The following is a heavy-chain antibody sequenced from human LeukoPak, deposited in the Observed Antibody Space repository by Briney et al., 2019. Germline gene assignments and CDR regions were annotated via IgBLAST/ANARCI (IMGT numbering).Heavy chain of an antibody. CDR1: GGTFSSYA. CDR2: IIPIFGTA. Sequence: SVKVSCKASGGTFSSYAISWVRQAPGQGLEWMGGIIPIFGTANYAQKFQGRVTITTDESTSTAYMELSSLRSEDTAVYYCARERYYDFWSGYYGYWGQGTLVTVSS. CDR3: ARERYYDFWSGYYGY. D-gene: IGHD3-3*01. J-gene: IGHJ4*02. V-gene: IGHV1-69*05.